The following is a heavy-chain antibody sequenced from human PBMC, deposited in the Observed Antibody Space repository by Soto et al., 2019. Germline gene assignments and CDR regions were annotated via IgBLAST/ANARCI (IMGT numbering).Heavy chain of an antibody. CDR3: VGGGILEANRPYYYYGSDV. J-gene: IGHJ6*02. CDR1: GYTFSTYG. Sequence: ASVKVSCKVFGYTFSTYGLSWVRQAPGQGLEWMGWVSPYNGNTYYAPGLQGRVTMTTDTSTNTAYMSLRSLRSDDTAIYYCVGGGILEANRPYYYYGSDVWGQGTPVTVSS. V-gene: IGHV1-18*01. CDR2: VSPYNGNT. D-gene: IGHD1-1*01.